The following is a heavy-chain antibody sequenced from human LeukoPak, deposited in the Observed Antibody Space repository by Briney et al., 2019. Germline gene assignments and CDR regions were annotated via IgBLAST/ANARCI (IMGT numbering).Heavy chain of an antibody. CDR2: INPNSGGT. D-gene: IGHD5-12*01. CDR1: GYTFTGYY. Sequence: GASVKVSCKASGYTFTGYYMHWVRQAPGRGLEWMGWINPNSGGTNYAQKFQGRVTMTRDTSISTAYMELSRLRSDDTAVYYCARVISGYVLSFDIWGQGTMVTVSS. CDR3: ARVISGYVLSFDI. V-gene: IGHV1-2*02. J-gene: IGHJ3*02.